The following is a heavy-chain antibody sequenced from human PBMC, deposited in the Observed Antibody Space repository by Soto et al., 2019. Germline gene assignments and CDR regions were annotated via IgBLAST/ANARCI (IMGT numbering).Heavy chain of an antibody. V-gene: IGHV4-61*01. CDR3: ARIGGWYDIDF. D-gene: IGHD6-19*01. Sequence: SETLSLTCRVSGWSVSSGSFHWSWIRQPPGKGLQFIGSIFYNGTANYSPSLKNRVSISIDTSQSQFFLQLISVAAADTAVYYCARIGGWYDIDFWGQGSLVTVSS. CDR1: GWSVSSGSFH. J-gene: IGHJ4*02. CDR2: IFYNGTA.